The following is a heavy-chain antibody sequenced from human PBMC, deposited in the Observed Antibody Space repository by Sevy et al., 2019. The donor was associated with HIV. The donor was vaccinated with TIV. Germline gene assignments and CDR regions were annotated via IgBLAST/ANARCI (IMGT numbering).Heavy chain of an antibody. J-gene: IGHJ4*02. CDR1: GFTFGDYA. D-gene: IGHD4-17*01. CDR3: TRDGAIYGDXNQXY. Sequence: GGSLRLSCTASGFTFGDYAMSWFRQAPGKGLEWVGFIRSKTYGGTTEYAASVKGRFTISRDDSKSIAYLQMNSLKTEDTAVYYCTRDGAIYGDXNQXYWGQXTLVTVSS. CDR2: IRSKTYGGTT. V-gene: IGHV3-49*03.